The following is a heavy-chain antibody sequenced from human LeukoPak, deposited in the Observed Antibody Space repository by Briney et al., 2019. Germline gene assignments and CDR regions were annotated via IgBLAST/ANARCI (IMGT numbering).Heavy chain of an antibody. CDR3: ARGMVSRTGYYGSGSYYNVRWFDP. Sequence: GGSLRLSCAASGFTFSSYWMSWVRQAPGKGLEWVANIKQDGSEKYYVDSVKGRFTISRDNAKNSLYLQMNSLRAEDTAVYYCARGMVSRTGYYGSGSYYNVRWFDPWGQGTLVTVSS. CDR1: GFTFSSYW. V-gene: IGHV3-7*03. J-gene: IGHJ5*02. CDR2: IKQDGSEK. D-gene: IGHD3-10*01.